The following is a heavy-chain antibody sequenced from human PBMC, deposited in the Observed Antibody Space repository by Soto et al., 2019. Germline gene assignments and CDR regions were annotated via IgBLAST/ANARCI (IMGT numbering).Heavy chain of an antibody. CDR2: IDPSDSYT. CDR3: ARLRGSFNGDYGIFDY. CDR1: VYSFTSYW. Sequence: PGESLKISCEGSVYSFTSYWISWVRQMPGKGLEWMGRIDPSDSYTNYSPSFQGHVTISADKSISTAYLQWSSLKASDTAMYYCARLRGSFNGDYGIFDYWGQGTLVTVSS. J-gene: IGHJ4*02. D-gene: IGHD4-17*01. V-gene: IGHV5-10-1*01.